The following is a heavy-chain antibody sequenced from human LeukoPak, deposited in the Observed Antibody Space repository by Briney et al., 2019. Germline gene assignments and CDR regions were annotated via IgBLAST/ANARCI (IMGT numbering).Heavy chain of an antibody. CDR3: ARHRGLGYCTTTSCYHLDWFDP. CDR2: IYYSGST. Sequence: SETLSLTCTVSGGSISSSSYYWGWIRQPPGKGLEWIASIYYSGSTYYNPSLKSRVTISADTSKNQFSLKLSSVTAVDTAVYYCARHRGLGYCTTTSCYHLDWFDPWGQGALVTVSS. V-gene: IGHV4-39*01. CDR1: GGSISSSSYY. J-gene: IGHJ5*02. D-gene: IGHD2-2*01.